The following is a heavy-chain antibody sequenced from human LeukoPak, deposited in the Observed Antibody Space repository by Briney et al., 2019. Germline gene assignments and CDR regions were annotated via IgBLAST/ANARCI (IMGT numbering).Heavy chain of an antibody. J-gene: IGHJ4*02. D-gene: IGHD6-19*01. Sequence: SETLSLTCTVSGYSISSGYYWGWIRPPPGKGLEWIGSIYHSGSTYYNPSLKSRVTISVDTSKNQFSLKLSSVTAADTAVYYCAREGPIIAVAAGFDYWGQGTLVTVSS. V-gene: IGHV4-38-2*02. CDR1: GYSISSGYY. CDR3: AREGPIIAVAAGFDY. CDR2: IYHSGST.